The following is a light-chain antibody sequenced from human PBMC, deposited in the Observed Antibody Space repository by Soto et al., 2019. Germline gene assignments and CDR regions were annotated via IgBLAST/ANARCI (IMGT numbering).Light chain of an antibody. Sequence: DIQMTQSPSALSASVGDRLTITCRASQTISGWLAWYQQKPGKAPNLLIYGASNLQSGVPSRFTGSGSGTESTLTISSLPPDDFATYYCQQYDSYPWTFGQGTKVEI. CDR3: QQYDSYPWT. V-gene: IGKV1-5*01. CDR2: GAS. CDR1: QTISGW. J-gene: IGKJ1*01.